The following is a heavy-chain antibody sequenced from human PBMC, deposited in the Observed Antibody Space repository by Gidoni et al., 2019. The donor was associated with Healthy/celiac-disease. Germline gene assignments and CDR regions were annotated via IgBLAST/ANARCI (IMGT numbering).Heavy chain of an antibody. D-gene: IGHD3-22*01. CDR1: RFTFSNAW. CDR2: IKSKTDGGTT. Sequence: EVQLVESGGGLVKPGGSLRLSCAASRFTFSNAWMSWVRQAPGKGLEWVGRIKSKTDGGTTDYAAPVKGRFTISRDDSKNTLYLQMNSLKTEDTAVYYCTTDVTMIVVVTTGGMDVWGQGTTVTVSS. J-gene: IGHJ6*02. CDR3: TTDVTMIVVVTTGGMDV. V-gene: IGHV3-15*01.